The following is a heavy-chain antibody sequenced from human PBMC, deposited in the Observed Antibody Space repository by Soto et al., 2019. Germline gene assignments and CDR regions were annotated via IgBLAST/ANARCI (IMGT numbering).Heavy chain of an antibody. Sequence: SVKVSCKASGGTFSSYAISWVRQAPGQGLEWMGGIIPIFGTANYAQKFQGRVTITADESTSTAYMELSSLRSEDTAVYYCARDLEEIAAAGTSWFDPWGQGTLVTVSS. J-gene: IGHJ5*02. CDR2: IIPIFGTA. D-gene: IGHD6-13*01. V-gene: IGHV1-69*13. CDR3: ARDLEEIAAAGTSWFDP. CDR1: GGTFSSYA.